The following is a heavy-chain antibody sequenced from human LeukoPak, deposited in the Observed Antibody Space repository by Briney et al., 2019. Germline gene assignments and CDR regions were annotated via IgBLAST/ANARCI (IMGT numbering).Heavy chain of an antibody. CDR3: ARHGAGGYHFYYYGMDV. D-gene: IGHD6-25*01. V-gene: IGHV4-59*08. J-gene: IGHJ6*02. Sequence: SETLSLTCTVSGGSISSYYWSWIRQPPGKGLEWIGYINYSGTTNYNPSLKSRVTISVDTSKNRFSLKLSSVTAADTAVYYCARHGAGGYHFYYYGMDVWGQGTTVTVSS. CDR1: GGSISSYY. CDR2: INYSGTT.